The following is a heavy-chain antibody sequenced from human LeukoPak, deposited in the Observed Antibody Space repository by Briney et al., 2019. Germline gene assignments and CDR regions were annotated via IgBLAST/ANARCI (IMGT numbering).Heavy chain of an antibody. Sequence: SVEVSCKASGGTFSSYAISWVRQAPGQELEWMGGIIPIFGTANYAQKFQGRVTITADESTSTAYMELSSLRSEDTAVYYCARGLWFGELLTYYYYMDVWGKGTTVTVSS. D-gene: IGHD3-10*01. CDR2: IIPIFGTA. CDR3: ARGLWFGELLTYYYYMDV. J-gene: IGHJ6*03. CDR1: GGTFSSYA. V-gene: IGHV1-69*13.